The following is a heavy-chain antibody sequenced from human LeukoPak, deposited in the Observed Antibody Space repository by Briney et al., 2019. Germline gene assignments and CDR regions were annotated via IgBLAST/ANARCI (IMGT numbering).Heavy chain of an antibody. CDR2: IHYSGTT. V-gene: IGHV4-59*03. Sequence: PSETLSLTCTVSRASMSSFFWSWIRQPPGKGLEWIGHIHYSGTTKYNPSLTSRITLSMDTSKSQVPLRLTSVTAADTAMYYCAASGNSWWEGFFHDWGQGTLVSVSS. CDR3: AASGNSWWEGFFHD. D-gene: IGHD2-8*02. J-gene: IGHJ1*01. CDR1: RASMSSFF.